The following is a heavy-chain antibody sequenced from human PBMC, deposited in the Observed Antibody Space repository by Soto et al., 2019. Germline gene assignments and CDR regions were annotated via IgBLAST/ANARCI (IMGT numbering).Heavy chain of an antibody. Sequence: SGPTLVNPTQTLTLTCTFSGFSLSTSGVGVGWIRQPPGKALEWLALIYWDDDKRYSPSLKSRLTITKDTSKNQVVLTMTNMDPVDTATYYCAHLRRITIFGVVNNWFDPWGQGTLVTVSS. J-gene: IGHJ5*02. V-gene: IGHV2-5*02. D-gene: IGHD3-3*01. CDR3: AHLRRITIFGVVNNWFDP. CDR2: IYWDDDK. CDR1: GFSLSTSGVG.